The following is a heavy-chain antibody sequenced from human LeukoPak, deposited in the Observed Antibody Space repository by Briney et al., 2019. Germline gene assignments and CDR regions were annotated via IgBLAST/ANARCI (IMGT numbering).Heavy chain of an antibody. J-gene: IGHJ6*02. D-gene: IGHD3-10*01. Sequence: SETLSLTCTVSGGSISRGDYYWSWVRQPPGKGREGIGYIAHSGRTYYSPSLTNRPTILVHTSRNQISLKLSSVTAADTAVYYCARDNQGCSMVRGGLSYGMDVWGQGTTVTVSS. V-gene: IGHV4-30-4*08. CDR3: ARDNQGCSMVRGGLSYGMDV. CDR1: GGSISRGDYY. CDR2: IAHSGRT.